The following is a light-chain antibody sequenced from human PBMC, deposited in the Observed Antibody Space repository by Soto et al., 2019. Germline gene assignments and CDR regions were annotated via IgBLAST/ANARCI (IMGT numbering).Light chain of an antibody. CDR3: CSYAGSDTDV. CDR2: EVS. J-gene: IGLJ2*01. Sequence: QSALTQPRSVSGSPGQSVTISCTGTSSDVGGYNYVSWYQQHPGKAPKVIIYEVSERPSGVPDRFSGSKSGNTASLTISGLQACDEADYYCCSYAGSDTDVFGGGTKVTVL. CDR1: SSDVGGYNY. V-gene: IGLV2-11*01.